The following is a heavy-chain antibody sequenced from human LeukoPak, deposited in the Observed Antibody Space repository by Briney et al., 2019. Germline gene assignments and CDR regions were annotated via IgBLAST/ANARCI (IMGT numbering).Heavy chain of an antibody. D-gene: IGHD3-10*01. CDR3: ARVRVRGWYSDAFDI. CDR2: TVPMFGTA. J-gene: IGHJ3*02. CDR1: GGTFSSYA. V-gene: IGHV1-69*13. Sequence: GASVKVSCKASGGTFSSYAISWVRQAPGQGLEWMGGTVPMFGTAHYAQQFQDRVTITADESTSTAYMELSSLRSEDTAVYYCARVRVRGWYSDAFDIWGQGTMVTVSS.